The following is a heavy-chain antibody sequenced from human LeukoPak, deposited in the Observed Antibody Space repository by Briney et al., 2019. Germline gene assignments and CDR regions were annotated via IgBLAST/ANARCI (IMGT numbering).Heavy chain of an antibody. D-gene: IGHD1-26*01. Sequence: PGGSLRLSCAASGFTVSSMYMSWVRQAPGKGLEWVSIIFAGGSTSYADSVKGRFTISRDNSRNTLYLQMNSLRAEDTAVYYCARDRDVGSGYFDYWGQGTLVTVSS. CDR2: IFAGGST. V-gene: IGHV3-53*01. J-gene: IGHJ4*02. CDR1: GFTVSSMY. CDR3: ARDRDVGSGYFDY.